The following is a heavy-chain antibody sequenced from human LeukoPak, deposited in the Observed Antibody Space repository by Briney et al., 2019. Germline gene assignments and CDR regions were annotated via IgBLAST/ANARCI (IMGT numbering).Heavy chain of an antibody. Sequence: SVKVSCKTPEGTFNNYAITWVRQAPGQGLEWMGVFIPIFGTANYAQKFQGRVTITADESTSTAYMELSSLRSEDTAVYYCAREESPAGSWFGESLPQNWFDPWGQGTLVTVSS. CDR1: EGTFNNYA. D-gene: IGHD3-10*01. CDR3: AREESPAGSWFGESLPQNWFDP. V-gene: IGHV1-69*13. J-gene: IGHJ5*02. CDR2: FIPIFGTA.